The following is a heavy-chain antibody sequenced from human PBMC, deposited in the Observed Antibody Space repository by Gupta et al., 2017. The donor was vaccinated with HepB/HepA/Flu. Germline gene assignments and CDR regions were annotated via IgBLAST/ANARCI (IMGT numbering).Heavy chain of an antibody. D-gene: IGHD2-2*02. CDR2: IYYSGST. V-gene: IGHV4-39*01. Sequence: QLQLQESGPGLVKPSETLPPTCTVSGGSISSSSYYWGWIRQPPGKGLEWIGSIYYSGSTYYNPSLKSRVTISVDTSKNQFSLKLSSVTAADTAVYYCARQNGYCSSTSCYTGYYYYYYMDVWGKGTTVTVSS. J-gene: IGHJ6*03. CDR3: ARQNGYCSSTSCYTGYYYYYYMDV. CDR1: GGSISSSSYY.